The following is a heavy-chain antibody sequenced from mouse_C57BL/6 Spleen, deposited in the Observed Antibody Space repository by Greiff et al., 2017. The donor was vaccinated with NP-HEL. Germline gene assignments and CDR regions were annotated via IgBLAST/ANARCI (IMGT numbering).Heavy chain of an antibody. CDR3: ARTGKTAQATVWFAY. Sequence: VQLQQSGPGLVAPSQSLSITCTVSGFSLTSYAISWVRQPPGKGLEWLGVIWTGGGTNYNSALKSRLSISKDNSKSQVFLKMNSLQTDDTARYYCARTGKTAQATVWFAYWGQGTLVTVSA. J-gene: IGHJ3*01. V-gene: IGHV2-9-1*01. D-gene: IGHD3-2*02. CDR2: IWTGGGT. CDR1: GFSLTSYA.